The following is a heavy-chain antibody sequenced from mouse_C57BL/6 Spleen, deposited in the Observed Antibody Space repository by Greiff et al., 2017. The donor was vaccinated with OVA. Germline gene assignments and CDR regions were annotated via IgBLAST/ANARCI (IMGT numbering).Heavy chain of an antibody. J-gene: IGHJ2*01. V-gene: IGHV1-69*01. CDR1: GYTFTSYW. Sequence: QVQLKQPGAELVMPGASVKLSCKASGYTFTSYWMHWVKQRPGQGLEWIGEIDPSASYTNYNQKFKGKSTLTVDKSSSTAYMQLSSLTSEDSAVYYCARRGTTVVAFDYWGQGTTLTVSS. D-gene: IGHD1-1*01. CDR2: IDPSASYT. CDR3: ARRGTTVVAFDY.